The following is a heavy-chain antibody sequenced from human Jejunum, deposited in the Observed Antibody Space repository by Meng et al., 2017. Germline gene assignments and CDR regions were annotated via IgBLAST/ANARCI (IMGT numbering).Heavy chain of an antibody. CDR3: ARDFEALNGV. CDR2: IYHSGTT. CDR1: GGSINSSYW. V-gene: IGHV4-4*02. Sequence: QGQLQESGPGLVKPSQTLSLTCTVSGGSINSSYWWSWVRQSPGKGLEWIGEIYHSGTTNYNPSLKSRVTLSVDKSKNQFSLNLSSVTAADTAVYFCARDFEALNGVWGQGTLVTVSS. D-gene: IGHD2-8*01. J-gene: IGHJ1*01.